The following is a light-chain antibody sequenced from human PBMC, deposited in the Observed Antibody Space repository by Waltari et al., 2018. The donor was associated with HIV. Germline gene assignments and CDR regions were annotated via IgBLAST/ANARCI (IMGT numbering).Light chain of an antibody. CDR2: YCK. V-gene: IGLV2-14*03. CDR3: SSYTSSSTLVV. Sequence: QSALTQPASVSGSPGQSITISCTGTSSDVGGYNYVSWYQQHPGNATKLIIYYCKNPPAAVSARCSGSKTVNTASLTIAGLQAADEADYYCSSYTSSSTLVVFGGGTRLTVL. CDR1: SSDVGGYNY. J-gene: IGLJ2*01.